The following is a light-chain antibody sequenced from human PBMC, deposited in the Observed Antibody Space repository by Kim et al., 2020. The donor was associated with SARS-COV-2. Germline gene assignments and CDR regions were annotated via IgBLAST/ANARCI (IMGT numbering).Light chain of an antibody. CDR3: QQYNSYPYT. CDR2: DAS. Sequence: SASVGDRLTLTCRASQSNSSCLAWYQQKPGKAPKLLLYDASTLDSGVPSGFSGSGSGTEFTLTISSLQPDDFATYYCQQYNSYPYTFGQGTKLEI. J-gene: IGKJ2*01. CDR1: QSNSSC. V-gene: IGKV1-5*01.